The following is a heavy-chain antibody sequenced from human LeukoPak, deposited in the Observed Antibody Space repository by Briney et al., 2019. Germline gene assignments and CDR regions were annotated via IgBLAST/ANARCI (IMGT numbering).Heavy chain of an antibody. J-gene: IGHJ4*02. D-gene: IGHD3-10*01. CDR2: ISYSGST. Sequence: SETLSLTCTVSGAPISSYYRSWIRQPPGKGLEWIGYISYSGSTNYNPSLKSRVTISADTSKNQTSLTLSSVTAADTAVYYCARHPELYFFDYWGQGTLVTVSS. V-gene: IGHV4-59*08. CDR3: ARHPELYFFDY. CDR1: GAPISSYY.